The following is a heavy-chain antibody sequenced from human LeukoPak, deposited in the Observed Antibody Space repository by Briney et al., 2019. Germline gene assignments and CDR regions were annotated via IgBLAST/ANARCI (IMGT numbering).Heavy chain of an antibody. D-gene: IGHD4-11*01. J-gene: IGHJ4*02. CDR2: IDYSGGST. Sequence: GGSLRLSCTASGFTLSSYEMSWIRQAPGKGLEWVSSIDYSGGSTHYADSVMGRFTISRDNSKNTLYLQMNSLRADDTAVYYCAKGGSSYSEMDYWGQGTLVTVSS. CDR3: AKGGSSYSEMDY. V-gene: IGHV3-23*01. CDR1: GFTLSSYE.